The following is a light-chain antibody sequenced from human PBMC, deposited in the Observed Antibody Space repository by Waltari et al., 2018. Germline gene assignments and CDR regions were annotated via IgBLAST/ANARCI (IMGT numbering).Light chain of an antibody. J-gene: IGLJ2*01. V-gene: IGLV2-8*01. Sequence: QSALTQPPSASGSPGQSVTISCPRASTDRNFNSVSWYQQHPGKAPKIIIYGVTKRPSGVPDRFSGSKSGNTASLTVSGLQVEDEAHYYCSLSGGINNVVVFGGGTKLTVL. CDR1: STDRNFNS. CDR3: SLSGGINNVVV. CDR2: GVT.